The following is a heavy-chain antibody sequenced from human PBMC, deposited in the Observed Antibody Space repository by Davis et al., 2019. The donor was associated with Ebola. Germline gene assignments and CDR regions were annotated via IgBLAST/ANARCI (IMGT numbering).Heavy chain of an antibody. CDR3: ARYQPTRGFDY. D-gene: IGHD2-2*01. J-gene: IGHJ4*02. V-gene: IGHV1-46*01. CDR2: INPSGGST. Sequence: ASVTLSCKASAYTFTSYYMHWVRQAPGQGLEWMGIINPSGGSTSYAQKFQGRVTMTRDTSTSTVYMELSSLRSEDTAVYYCARYQPTRGFDYWGQGTLVTVSS. CDR1: AYTFTSYY.